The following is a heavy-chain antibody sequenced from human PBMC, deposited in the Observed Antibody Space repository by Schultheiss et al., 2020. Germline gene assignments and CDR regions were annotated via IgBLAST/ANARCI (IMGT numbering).Heavy chain of an antibody. CDR1: GFTFSSYS. J-gene: IGHJ4*02. V-gene: IGHV3-21*01. D-gene: IGHD6-19*01. CDR3: ARDKQWLVQGYFDY. CDR2: ISSSSSYI. Sequence: RGSLRLSCAASGFTFSSYSMNWVRQAPGKGLEWVSSISSSSSYIYYADSVKGRFTISRDNAKNSLYPQMNSLRAEDSAVYYCARDKQWLVQGYFDYWGQGTLVTVSS.